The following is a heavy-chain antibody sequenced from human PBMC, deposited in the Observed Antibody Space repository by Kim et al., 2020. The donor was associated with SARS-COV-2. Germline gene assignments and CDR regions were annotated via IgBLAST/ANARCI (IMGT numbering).Heavy chain of an antibody. CDR1: GGSISSGDYY. V-gene: IGHV4-30-4*01. J-gene: IGHJ4*02. CDR3: ARARATSITIFGVVIVHTFDY. D-gene: IGHD3-3*01. CDR2: IYYSGST. Sequence: SETLSLTCTVSGGSISSGDYYWSWIRQPPGKGLEWIGYIYYSGSTYYNPSLKSRVTISVDTSKNQFSLKLSSVTAADTAVYYCARARATSITIFGVVIVHTFDYWGQGTHVTVSS.